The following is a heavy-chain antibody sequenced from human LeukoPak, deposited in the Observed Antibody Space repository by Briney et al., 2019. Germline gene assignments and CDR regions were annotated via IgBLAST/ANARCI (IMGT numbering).Heavy chain of an antibody. D-gene: IGHD5-12*01. Sequence: ASVKVSCKASGYTFTSYAMHWVRQAPGQRLEWMGWINAGNGNTKYSQKFQGRVTITRDTSASTAYMKLSSLRSEDTAVYSCARGVATNRYYFDYWGQGTLVTVSS. V-gene: IGHV1-3*01. CDR1: GYTFTSYA. CDR3: ARGVATNRYYFDY. CDR2: INAGNGNT. J-gene: IGHJ4*02.